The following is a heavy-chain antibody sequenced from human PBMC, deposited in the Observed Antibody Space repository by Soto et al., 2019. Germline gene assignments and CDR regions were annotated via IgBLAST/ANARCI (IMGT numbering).Heavy chain of an antibody. V-gene: IGHV3-30-3*01. Sequence: QVQLVESGGGVVQPGRSLRLSCAASGFSFSSYPIHWVRQAPGKGLEWVAFISYDGSNKYYPDSVKGRFTISRDNSKNTLYMQMNALRDDDTAVYYCATTPCSGGYCYFDFWGQGTLVTVSS. CDR3: ATTPCSGGYCYFDF. CDR2: ISYDGSNK. CDR1: GFSFSSYP. J-gene: IGHJ4*02. D-gene: IGHD2-15*01.